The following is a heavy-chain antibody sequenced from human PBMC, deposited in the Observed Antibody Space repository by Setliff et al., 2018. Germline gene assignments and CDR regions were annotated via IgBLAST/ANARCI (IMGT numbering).Heavy chain of an antibody. Sequence: SETLSLTCTVSGDSITDATIMAWLRQPQGKGREFIGYVCYNGAAKYDPSLKSRVTMSVDTSKTQYSRKLNSITTADSSGDYCARGGTYRYFDFWGQGALVTVSS. CDR1: GDSITDAT. CDR3: ARGGTYRYFDF. CDR2: VCYNGAA. V-gene: IGHV4-59*11. J-gene: IGHJ4*02.